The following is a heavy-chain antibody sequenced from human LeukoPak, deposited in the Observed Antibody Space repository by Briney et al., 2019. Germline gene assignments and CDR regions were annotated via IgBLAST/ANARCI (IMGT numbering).Heavy chain of an antibody. D-gene: IGHD6-19*01. CDR1: GGTFNSYA. CDR3: ARESSGWYLGFDY. Sequence: SVKVSCKASGGTFNSYAISWVRQAPGQGLEWMGGIIPIFGTANYAQKFQGRVTITTDESTSTAYMELSSLRSEDMAVYYCARESSGWYLGFDYWGQGTLVTVSS. CDR2: IIPIFGTA. V-gene: IGHV1-69*05. J-gene: IGHJ4*02.